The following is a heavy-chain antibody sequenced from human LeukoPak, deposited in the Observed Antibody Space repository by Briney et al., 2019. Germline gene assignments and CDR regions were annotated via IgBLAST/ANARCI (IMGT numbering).Heavy chain of an antibody. CDR2: ISRTSYYL. V-gene: IGHV3-21*01. D-gene: IGHD4-11*01. J-gene: IGHJ4*02. CDR3: ARGNSDYEGDY. Sequence: GGSLRLSCAASGFTFSSYSMSWVRQAPGKGLQWVSSISRTSYYLYYADSVKGRFSISRDNAKNSLYLEMNSLRAEDTAVYYCARGNSDYEGDYWGQGTLVTVSS. CDR1: GFTFSSYS.